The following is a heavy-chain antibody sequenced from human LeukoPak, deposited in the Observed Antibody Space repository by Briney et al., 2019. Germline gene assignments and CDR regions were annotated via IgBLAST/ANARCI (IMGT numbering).Heavy chain of an antibody. CDR2: ISASGGGT. CDR3: AARKGHDSSGFHFDY. D-gene: IGHD3-22*01. Sequence: GGSLRLSCAASGFTFSSYVMSWVRQAPGKGLERVSTISASGGGTNYADSVRGRFTISRDNSRNTLYLQMNSLRAEDTAVYYCAARKGHDSSGFHFDYWGQGTLVTVSS. CDR1: GFTFSSYV. J-gene: IGHJ4*02. V-gene: IGHV3-23*01.